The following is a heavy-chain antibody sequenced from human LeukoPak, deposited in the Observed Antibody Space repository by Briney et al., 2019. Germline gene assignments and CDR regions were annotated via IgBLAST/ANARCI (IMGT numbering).Heavy chain of an antibody. CDR3: ARVVYYYDSSGYYHSPFDY. Sequence: SETLSLTCTVSGGSISSYYWSWIRQPPGKGLEWIGYIYYSGSTNYNPSLKSRVTISVDTSKNQFSLKLSSVTAADTAVYYCARVVYYYDSSGYYHSPFDYWGQGTLVTVSS. D-gene: IGHD3-22*01. V-gene: IGHV4-59*01. CDR2: IYYSGST. J-gene: IGHJ4*02. CDR1: GGSISSYY.